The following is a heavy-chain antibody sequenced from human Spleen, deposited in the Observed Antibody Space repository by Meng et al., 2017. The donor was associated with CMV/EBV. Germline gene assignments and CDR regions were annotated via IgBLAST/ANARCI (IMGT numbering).Heavy chain of an antibody. J-gene: IGHJ4*02. CDR2: MNDDGRDK. CDR1: GFSFRDYW. D-gene: IGHD3-3*01. CDR3: ASFRGTIFGVVTDDY. V-gene: IGHV3-74*01. Sequence: GESLKISCAASGFSFRDYWMHWFRQAPGEGPLWVSRMNDDGRDKVYADSVKGRFTISRDNAKNTLYLQMNSLRGEDTAVYYCASFRGTIFGVVTDDYWGQGTLVTVSS.